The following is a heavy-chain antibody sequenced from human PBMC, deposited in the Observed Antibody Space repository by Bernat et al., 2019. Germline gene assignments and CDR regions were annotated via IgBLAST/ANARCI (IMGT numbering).Heavy chain of an antibody. Sequence: GESGGGLVQPGGSLRLSCAASGFTFSSYWMSWVRQAPGKGLEWVANIKQDGSEKYYVDSVKGRFTISRDNAKNSLYLQMNSLRAEDMAVYYCARDGGYFDWLSTSDAFDIWGQGTMVTVSS. V-gene: IGHV3-7*03. J-gene: IGHJ3*02. CDR1: GFTFSSYW. CDR2: IKQDGSEK. CDR3: ARDGGYFDWLSTSDAFDI. D-gene: IGHD3-9*01.